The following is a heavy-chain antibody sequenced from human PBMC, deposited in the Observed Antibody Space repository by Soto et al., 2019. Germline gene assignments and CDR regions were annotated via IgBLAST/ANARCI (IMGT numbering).Heavy chain of an antibody. Sequence: QAQLVQSGAEVKKPGSSVKVSCKASGGTFSSYAISWVRQAPGQGLEWMGGLVPIFGTADYAQKFQGRVTITADESTSTAYMELSSLRSEDTAVYYCALHYGSGNNYYYYGMDVWGQGTTVTVSS. CDR2: LVPIFGTA. CDR1: GGTFSSYA. V-gene: IGHV1-69*12. CDR3: ALHYGSGNNYYYYGMDV. J-gene: IGHJ6*02. D-gene: IGHD3-10*01.